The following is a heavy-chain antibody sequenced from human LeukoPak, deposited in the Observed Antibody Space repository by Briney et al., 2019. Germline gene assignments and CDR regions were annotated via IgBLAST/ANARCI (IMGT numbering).Heavy chain of an antibody. J-gene: IGHJ6*02. Sequence: GGSLRLSCAASGFTFSSYSMNWVRQAPGKGLEWVSSISSSSSYIYYADSVTGRFTISRDNAKNSLYLQMNSLRAEDTAVYYCAREYSSGWPSYYYYGMDVWGQGTTVTVSS. V-gene: IGHV3-21*01. CDR1: GFTFSSYS. CDR3: AREYSSGWPSYYYYGMDV. CDR2: ISSSSSYI. D-gene: IGHD6-19*01.